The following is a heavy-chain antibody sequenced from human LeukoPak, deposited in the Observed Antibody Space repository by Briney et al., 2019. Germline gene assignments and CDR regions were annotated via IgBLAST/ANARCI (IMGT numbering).Heavy chain of an antibody. CDR1: GGTFSSYA. J-gene: IGHJ6*02. Sequence: ASVKVSCKASGGTFSSYAISRVRQAPGQGLEWMGRIIPILGIANYAQKFQGRVTITADKSTSTAYMELSSLRSEDTAVYYCASSEDSSGYVWEYYYYYYGMDVWGQGTTVTVSS. V-gene: IGHV1-69*04. CDR2: IIPILGIA. CDR3: ASSEDSSGYVWEYYYYYYGMDV. D-gene: IGHD3-22*01.